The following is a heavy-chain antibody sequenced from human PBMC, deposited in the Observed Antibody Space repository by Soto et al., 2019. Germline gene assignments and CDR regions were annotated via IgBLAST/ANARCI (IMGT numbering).Heavy chain of an antibody. CDR2: IYSGGYT. Sequence: EVQLVESGGGLIQPGGSLRLSCAVSGFTVSNNYMSWVRQAPGKGLEGVSVIYSGGYTAYGDSVKGRFTISRDNSKNNSYPQIKSPRPHDPALFYGGTTPGGGGYWGQGTLVTVSS. J-gene: IGHJ4*02. D-gene: IGHD3-10*01. CDR3: GTTPGGGGY. CDR1: GFTVSNNY. V-gene: IGHV3-53*01.